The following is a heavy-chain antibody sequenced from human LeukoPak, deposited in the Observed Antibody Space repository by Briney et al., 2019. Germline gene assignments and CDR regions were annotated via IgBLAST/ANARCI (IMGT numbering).Heavy chain of an antibody. V-gene: IGHV3-48*01. CDR1: GFTFTSYS. CDR2: ISNSGRII. D-gene: IGHD3-3*01. Sequence: GGSLRLSCAASGFTFTSYSMNWVRQAPGKGLEWVSYISNSGRIIYYADSVKGRCTISRDSAKNSLYLQMNSLRAEDAAVYYCARVRGSGFNHYYMGVWGKGTTVTVSS. CDR3: ARVRGSGFNHYYMGV. J-gene: IGHJ6*03.